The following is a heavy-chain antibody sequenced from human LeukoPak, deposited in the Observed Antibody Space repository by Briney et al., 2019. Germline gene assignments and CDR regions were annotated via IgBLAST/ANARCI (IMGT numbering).Heavy chain of an antibody. CDR1: GFTFSSSW. J-gene: IGHJ6*02. CDR3: VRDRFYGMDV. CDR2: INHDGSTT. V-gene: IGHV3-74*01. Sequence: SGGSLRLSCAASGFTFSSSWMHWVRQAPGKGLVWVSRINHDGSTTNYVDSVKGRFTISRDNAKNTLYLQMNSLRAEDTAVFYCVRDRFYGMDVWGQGTTVTVSS.